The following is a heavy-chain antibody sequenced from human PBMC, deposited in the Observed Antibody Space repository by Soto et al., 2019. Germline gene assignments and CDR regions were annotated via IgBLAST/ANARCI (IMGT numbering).Heavy chain of an antibody. CDR1: GGSISSYY. D-gene: IGHD2-2*01. Sequence: PSETLSLTCTVSGGSISSYYWSWIRQPPGKGLEWIGYIYYSGSTKYNPSLKSRVTISVDTSKNQFSLKLSSATAADTAVYYCARQSCSSTSCYSWVSWFDPWGQGTLVTVSS. CDR3: ARQSCSSTSCYSWVSWFDP. J-gene: IGHJ5*02. V-gene: IGHV4-59*08. CDR2: IYYSGST.